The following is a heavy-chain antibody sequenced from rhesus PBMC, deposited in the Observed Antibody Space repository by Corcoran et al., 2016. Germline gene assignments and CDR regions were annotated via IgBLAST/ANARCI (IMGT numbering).Heavy chain of an antibody. CDR3: ASDLDSGSLNRHHY. D-gene: IGHD6-25*01. V-gene: IGHV3S18*01. CDR2: IINAGGST. Sequence: EVQLVESGGGLAKPGGSLRLSCAASGFSFSDYYMYGVRQAPGEGREWVSGIINAGGSTYYADSVKGRFTISRENAKNTLYLQMDSLGAEDTAVYYCASDLDSGSLNRHHYWGQGVLVTVSS. J-gene: IGHJ4*01. CDR1: GFSFSDYY.